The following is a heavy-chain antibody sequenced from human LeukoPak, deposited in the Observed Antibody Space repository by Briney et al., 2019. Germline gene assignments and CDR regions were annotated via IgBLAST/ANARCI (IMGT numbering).Heavy chain of an antibody. CDR3: VRDFVYTTA. CDR2: IRKDDGSAK. D-gene: IGHD2-21*02. Sequence: PGGSLRLFCASSGFTFTGYWVRWIRRAPGKGPVWVAIIRKDDGSAKYYADSVKGRFTISRDNAKTLLYLQMDSLRVEDTAVYYCVRDFVYTTAWGQGTQVTVSS. CDR1: GFTFTGYW. V-gene: IGHV3-7*03. J-gene: IGHJ4*02.